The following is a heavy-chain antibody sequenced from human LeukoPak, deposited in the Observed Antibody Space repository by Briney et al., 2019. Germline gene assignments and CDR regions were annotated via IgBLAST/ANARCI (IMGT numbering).Heavy chain of an antibody. V-gene: IGHV3-48*04. CDR2: ISSSSRTI. Sequence: GGSLRLSCAASGFTFSNYNMNWVRQAPGKGLEWVSYISSSSRTIYYADSVKGRFTISRDNAKNSLYLQMNSLRAEDTAVYYCARESGFRGDAFDIWGQGTMVTVSS. D-gene: IGHD3-10*01. J-gene: IGHJ3*02. CDR1: GFTFSNYN. CDR3: ARESGFRGDAFDI.